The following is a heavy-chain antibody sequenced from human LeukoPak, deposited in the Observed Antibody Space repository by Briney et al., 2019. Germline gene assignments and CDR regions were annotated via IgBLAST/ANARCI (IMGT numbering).Heavy chain of an antibody. Sequence: GGSLRLSCAASGFTFSSYWMSWVRQAPGKGLEWVANIKQDGSEKYYVDSVKGRFTISRDNAKNSLYLQMNSLRAEDTAVYYCARLGGGHSSSWYDAFDIWGQGTMVTVSS. D-gene: IGHD6-13*01. CDR1: GFTFSSYW. V-gene: IGHV3-7*01. CDR2: IKQDGSEK. J-gene: IGHJ3*02. CDR3: ARLGGGHSSSWYDAFDI.